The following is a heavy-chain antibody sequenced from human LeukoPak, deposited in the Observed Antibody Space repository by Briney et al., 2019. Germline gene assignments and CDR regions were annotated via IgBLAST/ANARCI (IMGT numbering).Heavy chain of an antibody. V-gene: IGHV3-30-3*01. CDR1: GFTLSSYA. J-gene: IGHJ4*02. CDR3: ARDRFVVSSDY. CDR2: ISYDGSNK. Sequence: GRSLRLSCAASGFTLSSYAMHWVRQAPGKGLEWVAVISYDGSNKYYADSVKGRFTISRDNSKNTLYLQMNSLRAEDTAVYYCARDRFVVSSDYWGQGTLVTVSS. D-gene: IGHD2-21*01.